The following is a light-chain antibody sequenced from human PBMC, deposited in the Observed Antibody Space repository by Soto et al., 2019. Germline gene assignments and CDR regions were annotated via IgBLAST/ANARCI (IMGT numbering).Light chain of an antibody. V-gene: IGLV1-40*01. Sequence: QSVLTQPPSVSGAPGQRVTISCTGSSSNIGAGYDVHWYQQLPGTAPKLLIYGNSNRPSGVPDRFSGSKSGTSASLAITGLQAEDEADYSAQSYDSSLGSGVFGGGPNLTVL. CDR3: QSYDSSLGSGV. CDR2: GNS. CDR1: SSNIGAGYD. J-gene: IGLJ2*01.